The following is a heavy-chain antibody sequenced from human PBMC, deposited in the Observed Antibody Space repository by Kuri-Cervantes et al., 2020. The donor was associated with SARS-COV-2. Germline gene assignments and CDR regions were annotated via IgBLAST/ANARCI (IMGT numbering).Heavy chain of an antibody. D-gene: IGHD3-22*01. CDR1: GYSFTSYW. CDR2: IYPGDSDT. J-gene: IGHJ3*02. V-gene: IGHV5-51*01. Sequence: GESLKISCKGSGYSFTSYWIGWVRQMPGKGLEWMGIIYPGDSDTRYSPSFQGQVTISADKSISTAYLQWSSLKASDTAVYYCAVSLYLHGSGYYYDAFDIWGQGTMVTVSS. CDR3: AVSLYLHGSGYYYDAFDI.